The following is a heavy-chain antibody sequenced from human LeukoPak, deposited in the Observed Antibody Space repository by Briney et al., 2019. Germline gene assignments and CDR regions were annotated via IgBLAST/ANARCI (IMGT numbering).Heavy chain of an antibody. D-gene: IGHD3-16*02. CDR2: MNPNSGNT. CDR1: GYTFTSYD. CDR3: ARGFRDDYVWGSYRYPDY. J-gene: IGHJ4*02. Sequence: ASVKVSCKASGYTFTSYDINWVRQATGQELEWMGWMNPNSGNTGYAQKFQGRVTMTRNTSISTAYMELSSLRSEDTAVYYCARGFRDDYVWGSYRYPDYWGQGTLVTVSS. V-gene: IGHV1-8*01.